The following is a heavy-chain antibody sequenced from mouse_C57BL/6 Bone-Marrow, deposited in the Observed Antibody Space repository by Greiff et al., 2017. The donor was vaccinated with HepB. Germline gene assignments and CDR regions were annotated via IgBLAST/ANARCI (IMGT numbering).Heavy chain of an antibody. Sequence: EVQVVESGGGLVKPGGSLKLSCAASGFTFSSYTMSWVRQTPEKRLEWVATISGGGGNTYYPDSVKGRFTISRDNAKNTLYLQMSSLRSEDTALYYCARTGTGDAMDYWGQGTSVTVSS. CDR1: GFTFSSYT. CDR2: ISGGGGNT. D-gene: IGHD4-1*01. V-gene: IGHV5-9*01. J-gene: IGHJ4*01. CDR3: ARTGTGDAMDY.